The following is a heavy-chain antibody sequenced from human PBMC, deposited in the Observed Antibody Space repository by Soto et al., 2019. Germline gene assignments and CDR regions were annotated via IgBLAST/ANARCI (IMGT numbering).Heavy chain of an antibody. CDR2: IDPSDSQT. Sequence: PGESLKISCKGAGYSCAGYWITLVRQKPGKGLEWMGRIDPSDSQTYYSPSFRGHVTISATKSITTVFLQWSSLRASDTAMYYCARQIYDSDTGPNFQYYFDSWGQGTPVTVSS. V-gene: IGHV5-10-1*01. CDR3: ARQIYDSDTGPNFQYYFDS. J-gene: IGHJ4*02. D-gene: IGHD3-22*01. CDR1: GYSCAGYW.